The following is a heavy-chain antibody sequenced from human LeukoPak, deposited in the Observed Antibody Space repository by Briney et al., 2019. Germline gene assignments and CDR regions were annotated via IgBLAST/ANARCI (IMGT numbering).Heavy chain of an antibody. D-gene: IGHD3-3*01. Sequence: GGSLRLSCAASGFTFSSYWMSWVRQAPGKGLEWVANIKQDGSEKYYVDSVKGRFTISRDNAKNSLYLQMNSLRAEDTAVYYCARDDYDFWSGPTVHWGQGTLVTVPS. V-gene: IGHV3-7*01. CDR1: GFTFSSYW. J-gene: IGHJ4*02. CDR3: ARDDYDFWSGPTVH. CDR2: IKQDGSEK.